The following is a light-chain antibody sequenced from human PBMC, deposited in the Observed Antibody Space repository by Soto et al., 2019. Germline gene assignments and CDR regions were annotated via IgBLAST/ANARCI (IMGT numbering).Light chain of an antibody. CDR3: QERNVWPPVT. CDR2: GAF. Sequence: IVLTQSPGTLSLSPGQTATLSRTASQSVINSLAWYQQKPGQAPRLLISGAFNRATGIPARFSGGGSGTDLTFTISSVESEDSVVYFCQERNVWPPVTFGQGTRLEIK. V-gene: IGKV3-11*01. J-gene: IGKJ5*01. CDR1: QSVINS.